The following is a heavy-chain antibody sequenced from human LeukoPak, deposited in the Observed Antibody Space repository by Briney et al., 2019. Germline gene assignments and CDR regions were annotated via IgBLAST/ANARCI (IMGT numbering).Heavy chain of an antibody. CDR2: IRYDGSNK. V-gene: IGHV3-30*02. CDR1: GFTFISYG. CDR3: AKGQSYYYDSSGYAPFDY. J-gene: IGHJ4*02. Sequence: GSLRLSFAASGFTFISYGMHWVRQAPGKGLEWVAFIRYDGSNKYYADSVKGRFTISRDNSKNTLYLQMNSLRAEDTAVYYCAKGQSYYYDSSGYAPFDYWGQGTLVTVSS. D-gene: IGHD3-22*01.